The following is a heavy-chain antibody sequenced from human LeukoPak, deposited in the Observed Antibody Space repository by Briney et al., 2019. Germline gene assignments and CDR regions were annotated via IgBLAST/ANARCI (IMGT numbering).Heavy chain of an antibody. CDR3: ARHDYGGFGV. V-gene: IGHV3-11*04. D-gene: IGHD4/OR15-4a*01. Sequence: GGSLRLSCAASGFTFSDFYMHWIRQAPGKGLEWLAYISSSGNTIYYADSVKGRPTISRDNAKNSLFLQMNSLRAEDTAVYYCARHDYGGFGVWGKGTSVAVFS. CDR1: GFTFSDFY. CDR2: ISSSGNTI. J-gene: IGHJ6*04.